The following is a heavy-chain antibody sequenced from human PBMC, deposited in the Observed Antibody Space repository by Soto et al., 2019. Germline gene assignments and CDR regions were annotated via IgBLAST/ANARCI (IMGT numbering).Heavy chain of an antibody. D-gene: IGHD4-17*01. CDR2: ISRSRSSI. CDR3: ARAMHYGDYRRGFDY. V-gene: IGHV3-21*01. Sequence: GGPLRLSCAASGFTFSSYSMNWVRQAPGKELEWVSSISRSRSSINYADTVKGRFTISRDNAKNSLYLQMNSLRAEDTAVYYCARAMHYGDYRRGFDYWGQGTLVTVSS. J-gene: IGHJ4*02. CDR1: GFTFSSYS.